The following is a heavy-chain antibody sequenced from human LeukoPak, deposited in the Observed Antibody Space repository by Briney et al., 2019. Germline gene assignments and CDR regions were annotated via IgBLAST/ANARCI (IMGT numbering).Heavy chain of an antibody. Sequence: PSETLSLTCTVSGGSIRGYYWSWVRQPPGKGLEWIAYIYYSGSTNYNPSLKSRVTISLDTSRDQFSLKLSSVTAADTAVYYCAVGATHYYMDVWGKGTTVTVSS. J-gene: IGHJ6*03. CDR1: GGSIRGYY. V-gene: IGHV4-59*08. D-gene: IGHD1-26*01. CDR2: IYYSGST. CDR3: AVGATHYYMDV.